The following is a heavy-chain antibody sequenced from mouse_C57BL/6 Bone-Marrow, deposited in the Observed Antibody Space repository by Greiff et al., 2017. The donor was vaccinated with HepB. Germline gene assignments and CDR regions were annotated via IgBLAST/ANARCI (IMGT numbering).Heavy chain of an antibody. CDR3: TITIVTTGFAY. Sequence: VQLQQSGAELVRPGASVKLSCTASGFNIKDYYMHWVKQRPEQGLEWIGRIDPEDGDTEYAPKFQGKATITADTSSNTAYLQLSSLTSEDTAVYYCTITIVTTGFAYWGQGTLVTVSA. V-gene: IGHV14-1*01. CDR1: GFNIKDYY. D-gene: IGHD2-5*01. J-gene: IGHJ3*01. CDR2: IDPEDGDT.